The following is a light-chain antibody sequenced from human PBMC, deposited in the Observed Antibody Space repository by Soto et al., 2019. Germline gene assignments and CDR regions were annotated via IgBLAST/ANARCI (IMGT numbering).Light chain of an antibody. V-gene: IGKV3-20*01. Sequence: EIVLTQSPGTLSLSPGEIATLSCRASQSISSSYLAWYQQKPGQAPRLLIYGASRRATGIPDRFSGRESGTDVTLTITPLEPEDSAVYFCQQYASSPYTFGQGTKVELK. J-gene: IGKJ2*01. CDR3: QQYASSPYT. CDR1: QSISSSY. CDR2: GAS.